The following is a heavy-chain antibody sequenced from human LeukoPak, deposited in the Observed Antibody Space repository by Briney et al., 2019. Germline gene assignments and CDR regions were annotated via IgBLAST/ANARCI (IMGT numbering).Heavy chain of an antibody. J-gene: IGHJ4*02. CDR1: GFIFTDYS. Sequence: PGGSLRLSCAASGFIFTDYSINWVRQAPGKGLEWISYIDKTGTNIYYADSVKGRFTISRDNAKNSLYLQMSSLRAEDTAVYYCARESYWGSSAKGFDYWGQGTLVTVSS. CDR3: ARESYWGSSAKGFDY. CDR2: IDKTGTNI. D-gene: IGHD7-27*01. V-gene: IGHV3-48*01.